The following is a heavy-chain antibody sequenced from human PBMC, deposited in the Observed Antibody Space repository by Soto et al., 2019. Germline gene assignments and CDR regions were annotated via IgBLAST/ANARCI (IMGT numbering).Heavy chain of an antibody. CDR2: ISGSGGST. D-gene: IGHD6-19*01. Sequence: EVQLLESGGGLLQPGGSLRLSCAASGFTFSSYAMSWVRQAPGKGLEWVSTISGSGGSTYYAGSLKGRFTISRDNSKNTLFLQMSSQRAEDTAVYYCAKEAVSGWYYFDYWGPGTLVTVSS. CDR1: GFTFSSYA. V-gene: IGHV3-23*01. J-gene: IGHJ4*02. CDR3: AKEAVSGWYYFDY.